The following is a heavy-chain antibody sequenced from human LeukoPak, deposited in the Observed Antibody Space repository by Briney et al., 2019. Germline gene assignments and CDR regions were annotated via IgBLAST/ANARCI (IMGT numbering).Heavy chain of an antibody. V-gene: IGHV4-34*01. CDR3: ARQLWEHDAFDI. D-gene: IGHD5-18*01. J-gene: IGHJ3*02. CDR2: INHSGST. CDR1: GGSFSGYY. Sequence: SETLSLTCAVYGGSFSGYYWSWIRQPPGKGLEWIGEINHSGSTNYNPSLKSRVTISVDTSKNQFSLKLSSVTAADTAVYCCARQLWEHDAFDIWGQGTMVTVSS.